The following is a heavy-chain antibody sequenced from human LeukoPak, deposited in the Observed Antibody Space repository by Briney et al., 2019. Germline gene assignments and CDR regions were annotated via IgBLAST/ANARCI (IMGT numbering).Heavy chain of an antibody. CDR1: GFTFSSYA. V-gene: IGHV3-23*01. CDR3: AKKVVVGATSPYSDFQD. CDR2: ISGSGVTT. Sequence: GGSLRLSCAASGFTFSSYAMSWARQAPGKGLEWVSAISGSGVTTHYAGSVKGRFSISRDNSKNTLYLQMNSLRAEDTALYYCAKKVVVGATSPYSDFQDWGQGTLVTVSS. D-gene: IGHD1-26*01. J-gene: IGHJ1*01.